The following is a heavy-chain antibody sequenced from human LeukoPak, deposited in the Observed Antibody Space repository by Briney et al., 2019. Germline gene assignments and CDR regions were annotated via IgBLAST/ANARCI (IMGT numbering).Heavy chain of an antibody. CDR1: GFTFSSYA. J-gene: IGHJ4*02. Sequence: GGSLRLSCAASGFTFSSYAMHWVRQAPGKGLEWVAVISYDGSNKYYADSVKGRFTISRDNSKNTLYLQMNSLRAEDTAVYYCARGYSYGLYYFDYWGQGTLVTVSS. CDR2: ISYDGSNK. D-gene: IGHD5-18*01. CDR3: ARGYSYGLYYFDY. V-gene: IGHV3-30*04.